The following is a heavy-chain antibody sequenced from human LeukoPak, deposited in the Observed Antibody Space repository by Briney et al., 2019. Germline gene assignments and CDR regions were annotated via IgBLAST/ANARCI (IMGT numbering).Heavy chain of an antibody. CDR2: IRYDGSDK. V-gene: IGHV3-30*02. Sequence: PGGSLRLSCVASGLTLSTYGMPWVRQAPGKGLEWVAFIRYDGSDKFYGDSVKGRFTTSRDNSKNTLYLQMSRLRVEDTAVYYCAKDLDCSGGTCHKAFDCWGQGTLVTVSS. CDR1: GLTLSTYG. CDR3: AKDLDCSGGTCHKAFDC. J-gene: IGHJ4*02. D-gene: IGHD2-15*01.